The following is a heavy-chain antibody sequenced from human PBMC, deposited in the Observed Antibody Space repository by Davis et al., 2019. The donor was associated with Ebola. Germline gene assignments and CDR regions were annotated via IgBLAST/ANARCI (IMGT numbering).Heavy chain of an antibody. V-gene: IGHV3-23*01. CDR3: ALGAYDFWSAFYY. CDR2: ISGSGGTT. CDR1: VITFSSYA. J-gene: IGHJ4*02. Sequence: GGSLRLSCADSVITFSSYAMTWVRQAPGKGLEWVSAISGSGGTTYYADSVKGRFTISRDNSKNTLYLQMNSLRAEDTALYYCALGAYDFWSAFYYWGQGSLVTVSS. D-gene: IGHD3-3*01.